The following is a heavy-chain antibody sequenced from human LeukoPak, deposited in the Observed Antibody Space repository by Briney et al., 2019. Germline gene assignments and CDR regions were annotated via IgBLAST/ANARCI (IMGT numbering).Heavy chain of an antibody. D-gene: IGHD3-10*01. V-gene: IGHV3-23*01. CDR2: ISGSGGST. Sequence: GGSLRLSCAASGFTFSSYAMSWVRHAPGKGLDWVSAISGSGGSTYYADSVKGRFTISRDNSKNTLYLQMNSLRAEDTAVYYCAKDGLLWFGELPNWGQGTLVTVSS. CDR1: GFTFSSYA. J-gene: IGHJ4*02. CDR3: AKDGLLWFGELPN.